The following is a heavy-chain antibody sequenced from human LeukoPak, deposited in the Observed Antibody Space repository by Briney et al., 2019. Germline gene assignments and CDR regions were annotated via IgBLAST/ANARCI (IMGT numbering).Heavy chain of an antibody. V-gene: IGHV4-39*01. Sequence: PSETLSLTCTVSGGSISSSSYYWGWIRQPPGKGLEWIGSIYYSGSTYYNPSLKSRVTISVDTSKNQFSLKLSSVTAADTAVYYCASSPRITIFGVAISRSKYYFDYWGQGTLVTVSS. CDR3: ASSPRITIFGVAISRSKYYFDY. CDR2: IYYSGST. J-gene: IGHJ4*02. D-gene: IGHD3-3*01. CDR1: GGSISSSSYY.